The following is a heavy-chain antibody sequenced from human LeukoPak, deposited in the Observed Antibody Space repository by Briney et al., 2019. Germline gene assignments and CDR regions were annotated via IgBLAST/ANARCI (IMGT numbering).Heavy chain of an antibody. CDR1: GFTFRSYA. CDR2: ISSSGSTI. V-gene: IGHV3-48*04. J-gene: IGHJ4*02. CDR3: ASIRRDGYPDY. Sequence: GGSLRLSCAASGFTFRSYAMNWIRQAPGKGLEWVSYISSSGSTIYYADSVKGRFTIPRDNAKNSLYLQMNSLRAEDTAVYYCASIRRDGYPDYWGQGTLVTVSS. D-gene: IGHD5-12*01.